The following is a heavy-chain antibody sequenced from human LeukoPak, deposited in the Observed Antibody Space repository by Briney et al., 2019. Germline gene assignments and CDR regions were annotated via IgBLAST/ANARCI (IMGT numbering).Heavy chain of an antibody. J-gene: IGHJ4*02. V-gene: IGHV4-61*02. D-gene: IGHD3-16*01. CDR2: ISPSGNT. CDR1: GDSISSGTFY. Sequence: SQTLSLTCIVSGDSISSGTFYWTWLRQPAGKGLEWIGRISPSGNTNYNPSLESRVTISRDTSKYQFSLRLTSVTAADTAVYYCARASLAYFDYWGQGTLVTVSS. CDR3: ARASLAYFDY.